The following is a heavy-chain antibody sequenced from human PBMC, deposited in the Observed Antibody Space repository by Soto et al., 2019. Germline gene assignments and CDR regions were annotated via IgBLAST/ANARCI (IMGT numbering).Heavy chain of an antibody. Sequence: GGSLRLSCAASGFTVSSNYMSWVRQAPGKGLEWVSVIYSGGSTYYADSVKGRFTISRDNSKNTLYLQMNSLRAEDTAVYYCARGGGYKIPSFFDYWGQGTLVTVSS. V-gene: IGHV3-53*01. CDR1: GFTVSSNY. CDR3: ARGGGYKIPSFFDY. CDR2: IYSGGST. D-gene: IGHD5-12*01. J-gene: IGHJ4*02.